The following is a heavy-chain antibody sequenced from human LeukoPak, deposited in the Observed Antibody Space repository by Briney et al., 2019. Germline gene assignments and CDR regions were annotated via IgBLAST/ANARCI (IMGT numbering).Heavy chain of an antibody. CDR1: GFTFSTYS. V-gene: IGHV3-23*01. D-gene: IGHD2/OR15-2a*01. J-gene: IGHJ2*01. CDR3: AKDYSTSGLWYFDL. Sequence: EGSLRLSCAASGFTFSTYSMSWVRQAPGKGLEWVSSLIGSSGDTYYADSVKGRFTISRDTSKNTLYLQMNSLRAEDTAVYYCAKDYSTSGLWYFDLWGRGTLVTVSS. CDR2: LIGSSGDT.